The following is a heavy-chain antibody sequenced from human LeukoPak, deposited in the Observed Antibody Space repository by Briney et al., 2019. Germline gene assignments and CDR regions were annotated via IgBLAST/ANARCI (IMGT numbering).Heavy chain of an antibody. CDR1: GYTFTDYY. Sequence: ASVKISCKVSGYTFTDYYMHWVQQAPGKGLEWMGLVGPEDGETIYAEKFQGRVTITADTSTDTAYMELSSLRSEDTAVYYCATVGRWGSRVDYWGQGTLVTVSS. CDR3: ATVGRWGSRVDY. CDR2: VGPEDGET. J-gene: IGHJ4*02. D-gene: IGHD7-27*01. V-gene: IGHV1-69-2*01.